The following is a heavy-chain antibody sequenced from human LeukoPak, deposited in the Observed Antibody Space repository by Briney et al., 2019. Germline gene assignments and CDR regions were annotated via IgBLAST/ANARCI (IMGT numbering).Heavy chain of an antibody. D-gene: IGHD6-13*01. CDR1: GGSIISYY. J-gene: IGHJ4*02. Sequence: SETLSLTCTVSGGSIISYYWSWIRQPPGKGLEWIGYIHYSGSTNYNPSLKSRVTISVDTSKNQFSLKLSSVTAADTAVYYCVRDIAAAGGFDYWGQGTLVTVSS. CDR2: IHYSGST. CDR3: VRDIAAAGGFDY. V-gene: IGHV4-59*12.